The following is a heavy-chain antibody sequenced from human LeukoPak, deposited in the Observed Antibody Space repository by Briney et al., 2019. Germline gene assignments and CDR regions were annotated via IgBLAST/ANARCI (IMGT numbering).Heavy chain of an antibody. Sequence: GGSLRLSCAASGFAFSNYSMNWVRQAPGKGLEWVSHISRSSVSIYYADSAKGRFTISRDNAKNSLYLQMNSLRVEDTAVYYCARGRITAAGSGWFDPWGHGTLVTVSS. V-gene: IGHV3-48*01. CDR1: GFAFSNYS. D-gene: IGHD6-13*01. CDR3: ARGRITAAGSGWFDP. J-gene: IGHJ5*02. CDR2: ISRSSVSI.